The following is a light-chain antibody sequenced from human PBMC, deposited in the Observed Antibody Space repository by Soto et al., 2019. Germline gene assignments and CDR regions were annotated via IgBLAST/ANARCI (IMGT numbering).Light chain of an antibody. Sequence: EIVLTQSPATLSLSPGERATPSCRASESVRSYLAWYQQKPGQAPRLLIYDASNRATDIPARFSGSGSGTDFTLTISSLDPEDFAVYYCHQRSKWPLTFGGGTKVDIK. V-gene: IGKV3-11*01. CDR3: HQRSKWPLT. J-gene: IGKJ4*01. CDR2: DAS. CDR1: ESVRSY.